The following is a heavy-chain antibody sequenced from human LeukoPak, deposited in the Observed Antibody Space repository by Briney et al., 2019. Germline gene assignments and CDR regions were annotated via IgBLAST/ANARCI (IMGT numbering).Heavy chain of an antibody. CDR2: IYHSGST. CDR3: ARVDYDSSGYYYSS. J-gene: IGHJ5*02. D-gene: IGHD3-22*01. Sequence: SETLSLTCTVSGYSISSGCYWGWIRQPPGKGLEWIGSIYHSGSTYYNPSLKSRVTISVDTSKNQFSLKLSSVTAADTAVYYCARVDYDSSGYYYSSWGQGTLVTVSS. V-gene: IGHV4-38-2*02. CDR1: GYSISSGCY.